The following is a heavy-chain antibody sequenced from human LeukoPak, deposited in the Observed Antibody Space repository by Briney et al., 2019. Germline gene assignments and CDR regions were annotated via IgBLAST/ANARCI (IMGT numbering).Heavy chain of an antibody. CDR3: ARLEEWATAPLAY. V-gene: IGHV3-23*01. J-gene: IGHJ4*02. CDR1: GFTFSSYG. D-gene: IGHD3-3*01. Sequence: GGSLRLSCAASGFTFSSYGMTWVRQAPGHGLESVSAISGSGGSTYYADSVKGRFTISRDNSKNTLSLQMNSLRAEDTAVYYCARLEEWATAPLAYWGQGSLVTVSS. CDR2: ISGSGGST.